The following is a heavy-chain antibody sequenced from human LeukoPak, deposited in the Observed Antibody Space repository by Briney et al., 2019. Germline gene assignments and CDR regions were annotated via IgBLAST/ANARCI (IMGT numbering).Heavy chain of an antibody. CDR2: IHNSGST. J-gene: IGHJ5*02. V-gene: IGHV4-59*02. CDR3: AREIRAYYYDSSGYDPPNWFDP. D-gene: IGHD3-22*01. CDR1: GGSVGSYY. Sequence: PSETLSLTCTVSGGSVGSYYWSWIRQPPGKGLEWIGYIHNSGSTNYNASLKSRVTISVDTSKNQFSLKLSSVTAADTAVYYCAREIRAYYYDSSGYDPPNWFDPWGQGTLVTVSS.